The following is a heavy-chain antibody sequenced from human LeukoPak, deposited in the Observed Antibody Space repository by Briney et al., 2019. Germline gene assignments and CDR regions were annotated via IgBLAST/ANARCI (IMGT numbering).Heavy chain of an antibody. CDR2: ISYDGSNK. J-gene: IGHJ3*02. D-gene: IGHD3-16*02. CDR1: GFTFSSYA. CDR3: ARAVYDYVWGSYRPDRYYDAFDI. V-gene: IGHV3-30-3*01. Sequence: GRSLRLSCAASGFTFSSYAMHWVRQAPGKGLEWVAVISYDGSNKYYADSVKGRFTISRDNSKNTLYLQMNSLRAEDTAVYYCARAVYDYVWGSYRPDRYYDAFDIWGHGTMVTVSS.